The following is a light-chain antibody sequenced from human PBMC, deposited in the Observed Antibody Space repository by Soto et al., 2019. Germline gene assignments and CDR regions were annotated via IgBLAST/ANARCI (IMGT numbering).Light chain of an antibody. CDR3: QQYDSSPLT. CDR1: QSVSSSY. V-gene: IGKV3-20*01. Sequence: ESVLTQSPGTLSLSPGERATLSCRASQSVSSSYLAWYQQKPGQAPRLLIYGASSMATGIPDRFSGSGSGTDFTLTISRLEPEDFAVYYCQQYDSSPLTFGGGTKVEIK. J-gene: IGKJ4*01. CDR2: GAS.